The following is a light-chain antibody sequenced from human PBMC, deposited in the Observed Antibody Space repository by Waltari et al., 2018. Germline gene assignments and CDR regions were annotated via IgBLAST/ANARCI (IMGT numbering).Light chain of an antibody. CDR1: VLAKKY. V-gene: IGLV3-27*01. CDR2: KDS. CDR3: YSAADNNRL. Sequence: SYELTQPSSVSVSPGQTATIPCSGNVLAKKYVRWFQQKPGQAPVVVIYKDSEQPSGIPERFSGSSSGTTVTLTISGAQFEDEADYYCYSAADNNRLFGGGTKLTVL. J-gene: IGLJ2*01.